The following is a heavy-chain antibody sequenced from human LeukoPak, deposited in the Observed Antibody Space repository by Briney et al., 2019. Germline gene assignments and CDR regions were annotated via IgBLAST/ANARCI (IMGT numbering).Heavy chain of an antibody. D-gene: IGHD5-18*01. CDR1: GFTFSGYA. J-gene: IGHJ4*02. CDR3: AREYTAMAYDY. V-gene: IGHV3-23*01. Sequence: HSGGSLRLSCAASGFTFSGYAMSWVRQAPGKGLEWVSAIRGKSGSTYYADSVKGRFTISRDNARNSLFLQMNNLRVDDSAVYYCAREYTAMAYDYWGQGNLVTVSS. CDR2: IRGKSGST.